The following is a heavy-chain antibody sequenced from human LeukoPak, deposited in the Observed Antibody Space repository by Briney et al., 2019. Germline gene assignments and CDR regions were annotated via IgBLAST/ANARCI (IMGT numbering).Heavy chain of an antibody. CDR1: GFTFSDSG. Sequence: GGSLRLSCAASGFTFSDSGMHWVRQAPGKGLEWVAIISFDGSRRFYADSARGRFTVSRDNSKNTLFLQMDSLSADDTGVYYCAKEGTDYGDYPYFFDYWGQGTLVTVSS. D-gene: IGHD4-17*01. V-gene: IGHV3-30*18. CDR2: ISFDGSRR. CDR3: AKEGTDYGDYPYFFDY. J-gene: IGHJ4*02.